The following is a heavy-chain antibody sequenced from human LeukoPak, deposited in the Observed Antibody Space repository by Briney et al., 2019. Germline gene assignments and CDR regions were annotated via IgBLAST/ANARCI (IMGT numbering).Heavy chain of an antibody. V-gene: IGHV4-59*01. D-gene: IGHD2-15*01. CDR2: IYYSGST. J-gene: IGHJ5*02. CDR1: GGSISSYY. Sequence: SETLSLTCTVSGGSISSYYWSWIRQPPGKGLEWIGYIYYSGSTNYNPSLKSRVTISVDTSKNQFSLKLSSVTAADTAVYYCARVGYCSGGSCYVGWFDPWGQGTLVTVSS. CDR3: ARVGYCSGGSCYVGWFDP.